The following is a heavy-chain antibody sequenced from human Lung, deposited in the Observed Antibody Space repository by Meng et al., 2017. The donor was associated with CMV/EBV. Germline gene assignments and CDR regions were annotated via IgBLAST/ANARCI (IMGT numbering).Heavy chain of an antibody. V-gene: IGHV4-34*01. D-gene: IGHD6-6*01. J-gene: IGHJ4*02. CDR3: ARQYSSSYYSDY. Sequence: LRLXXGIYGGSLSGYYCSWIRQTPEKGLEWIGEIRHSGDITNYNPSLKSRVTISIDTSKKQFSLKLSAVTAADTAVYYCARQYSSSYYSDYWGQGTLVTVSS. CDR2: IRHSGDIT. CDR1: GGSLSGYY.